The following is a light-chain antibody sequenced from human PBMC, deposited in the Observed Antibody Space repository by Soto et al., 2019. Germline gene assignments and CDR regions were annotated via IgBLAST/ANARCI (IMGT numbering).Light chain of an antibody. CDR2: DAS. CDR3: QHYDTLPPT. CDR1: QDISHN. J-gene: IGKJ4*01. V-gene: IGKV1-33*01. Sequence: DIQMTQSPSSLSASVGDRVTITCQASQDISHNLNWFQQKPGKAPNLLIFDASKLETGVPSRFTGSGSGTHFSFTITSLQPEEIATYYCQHYDTLPPTFGGGTKVEIK.